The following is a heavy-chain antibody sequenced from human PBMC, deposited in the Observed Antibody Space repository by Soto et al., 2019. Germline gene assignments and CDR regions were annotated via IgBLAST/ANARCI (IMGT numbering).Heavy chain of an antibody. CDR2: INWNSAKV. Sequence: EVLLVESGGGLVQPGRSLRLSCAVSGFNFGNYAMHWVRQAPGKGLEWVAAINWNSAKVAYAGSVLGRFTIFRDSAKNSLHPQMNDLTTEDTAFYYCAKDKGGTPYYIDSWGQGILVTVSS. V-gene: IGHV3-9*01. CDR1: GFNFGNYA. J-gene: IGHJ4*02. D-gene: IGHD6-25*01. CDR3: AKDKGGTPYYIDS.